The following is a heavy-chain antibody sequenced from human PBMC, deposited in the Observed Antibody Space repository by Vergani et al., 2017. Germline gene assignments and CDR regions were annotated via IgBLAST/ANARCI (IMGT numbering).Heavy chain of an antibody. CDR2: ISYDGSNK. J-gene: IGHJ1*01. Sequence: QVQLVESGGGVVQPGRSLRLSCAASGFTFSSYGMHWVLQAPGKGLEWVAVISYDGSNKYYADSVKGRFTISRDNSKNTLYLQMNSLRAEDTAVYYCAKAGQYDSDNFHDSWGQGALVTVAS. CDR1: GFTFSSYG. D-gene: IGHD3-22*01. V-gene: IGHV3-30*18. CDR3: AKAGQYDSDNFHDS.